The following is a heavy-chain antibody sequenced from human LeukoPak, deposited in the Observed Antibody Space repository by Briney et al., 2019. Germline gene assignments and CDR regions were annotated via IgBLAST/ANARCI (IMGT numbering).Heavy chain of an antibody. D-gene: IGHD5-18*01. J-gene: IGHJ4*02. CDR1: GFTFSSYE. CDR2: ISGSGGST. CDR3: AKAGYSYGPLYFDY. V-gene: IGHV3-23*01. Sequence: GGSLRLSCAASGFTFSSYEMNWVRQAPGKGLEWVSAISGSGGSTYYADSVKGRFTISRDNSKNTLYLQMNSLRAEDTAVYYCAKAGYSYGPLYFDYWGQGTLVTVSS.